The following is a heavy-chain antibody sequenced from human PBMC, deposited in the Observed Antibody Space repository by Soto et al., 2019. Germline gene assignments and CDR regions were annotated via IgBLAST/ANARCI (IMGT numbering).Heavy chain of an antibody. V-gene: IGHV6-1*01. J-gene: IGHJ5*02. D-gene: IGHD2-2*01. Sequence: PSQTLSLTCAISGDSVSSNSAAWNWIRQSPSRGLEWLGRTYYRSKWYNDYAVSVKSRITINPDTSKNQFSLQLNSVTPEETAVYYCEREIVVVPDAYNWFDTWGQGTLVTVSS. CDR3: EREIVVVPDAYNWFDT. CDR2: TYYRSKWYN. CDR1: GDSVSSNSAA.